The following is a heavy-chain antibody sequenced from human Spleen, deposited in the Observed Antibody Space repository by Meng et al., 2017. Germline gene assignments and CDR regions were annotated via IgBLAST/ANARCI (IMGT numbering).Heavy chain of an antibody. V-gene: IGHV1-2*02. CDR2: INPNTGDK. Sequence: ASVKVSCKASGYTFSHYYMHWVRQAPGQGLEWMGWINPNTGDKKYAQKFQGRVTMTRDTSISTAYMELSRLTSDDTAVYYCARAHYDSSGYYSDAFDIWGQGTMVTVSS. CDR1: GYTFSHYY. J-gene: IGHJ3*02. D-gene: IGHD3-22*01. CDR3: ARAHYDSSGYYSDAFDI.